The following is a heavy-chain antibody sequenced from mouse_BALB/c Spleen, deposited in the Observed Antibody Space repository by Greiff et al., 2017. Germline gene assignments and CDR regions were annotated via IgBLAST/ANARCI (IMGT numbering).Heavy chain of an antibody. Sequence: VQLKQSGAELVKPGASVKLSCTASGFNIKDTYMHWVKQRPEQGLEWIGRIDPANGNTKYDPKFQGKATITADTSSNTAYLQLSSLTSEDTAVYYCARERRYFYAMDYWGQGTSVTVSS. CDR2: IDPANGNT. V-gene: IGHV14-3*02. D-gene: IGHD2-14*01. CDR1: GFNIKDTY. CDR3: ARERRYFYAMDY. J-gene: IGHJ4*01.